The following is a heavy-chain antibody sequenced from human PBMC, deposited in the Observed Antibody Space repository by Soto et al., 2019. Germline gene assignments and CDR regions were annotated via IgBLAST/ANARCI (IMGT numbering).Heavy chain of an antibody. CDR2: ISWNSGSI. V-gene: IGHV3-9*01. CDR1: GFTFDDYA. Sequence: EVQLVESGGGLVQPGRSLRLSCAASGFTFDDYAMHWVRQAPGKGLEWVSGISWNSGSIGYADSVKGRFTISRDNAKNSLYLQMNSLRAEDTALYYCASGGSRSVRFLEWSGPKPPDYWGQGTLVTVSS. J-gene: IGHJ4*02. D-gene: IGHD3-3*01. CDR3: ASGGSRSVRFLEWSGPKPPDY.